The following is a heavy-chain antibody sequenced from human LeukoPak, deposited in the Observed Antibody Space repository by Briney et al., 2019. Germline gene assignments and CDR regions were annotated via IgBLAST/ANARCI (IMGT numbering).Heavy chain of an antibody. Sequence: SETLSLTCTVSGGSMSYYYWSWIRQPPGKGLEWIGYIYHSGSTNYNPSLKSRVTISVDRSKKLFSLSQSSMTAADTAVYYCARHVSKDGYRGFDYWGQGTLVTVSS. CDR3: ARHVSKDGYRGFDY. V-gene: IGHV4-59*08. J-gene: IGHJ4*02. CDR2: IYHSGST. D-gene: IGHD5-24*01. CDR1: GGSMSYYY.